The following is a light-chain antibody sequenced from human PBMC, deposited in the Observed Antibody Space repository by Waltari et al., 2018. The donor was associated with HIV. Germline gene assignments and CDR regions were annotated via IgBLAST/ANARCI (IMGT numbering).Light chain of an antibody. CDR3: STHTANHTLG. Sequence: QSTLPQPASVSGSPGQSLPLACTGPPYDFGPYGFLSWYPQRHGSVPNVIIYEVSSRPSGVSHRFSGSRSGNTASLTISGLQAEDEAIYYCSTHTANHTLGFGGGTKLTVL. V-gene: IGLV2-14*03. CDR2: EVS. CDR1: PYDFGPYGF. J-gene: IGLJ3*02.